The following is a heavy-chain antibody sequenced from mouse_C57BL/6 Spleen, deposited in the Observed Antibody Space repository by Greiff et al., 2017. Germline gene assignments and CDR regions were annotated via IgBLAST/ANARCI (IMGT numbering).Heavy chain of an antibody. D-gene: IGHD1-1*01. J-gene: IGHJ2*01. CDR1: GFTFSSYA. V-gene: IGHV5-4*01. Sequence: EVHLVESGGGLVKPGGSLKLSCAASGFTFSSYAMSWVRQTPEKRLEWVATISDGGSYTYYPDNVKGRFTISRDNAKNNLYLQMSHLKSEDTAMYYCARVDYGSSSYFDYWGQGTTLTVSS. CDR3: ARVDYGSSSYFDY. CDR2: ISDGGSYT.